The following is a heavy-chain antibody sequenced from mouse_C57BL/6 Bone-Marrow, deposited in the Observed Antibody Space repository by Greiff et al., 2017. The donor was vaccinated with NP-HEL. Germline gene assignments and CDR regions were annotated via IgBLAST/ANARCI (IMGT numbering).Heavy chain of an antibody. CDR3: ARSAGSRDPFAY. V-gene: IGHV1-80*01. D-gene: IGHD1-1*01. Sequence: QVQLKESGAELVKPGASVKISCKASGYAFSSYWMNWVKQRPGKGLEWIGQIYPGDGDTNYNGKFKGKATLTADKSSSTAYMQLSSLTSEDSAVYFCARSAGSRDPFAYWGQGTRVTVSA. CDR1: GYAFSSYW. CDR2: IYPGDGDT. J-gene: IGHJ3*01.